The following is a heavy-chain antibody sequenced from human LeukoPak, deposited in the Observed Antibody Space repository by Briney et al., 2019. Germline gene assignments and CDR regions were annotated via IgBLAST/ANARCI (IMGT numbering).Heavy chain of an antibody. CDR3: ARLSAYSSTYLDQ. Sequence: SETLSLTCTVSGGSISSYYWSWIRQPPGKGLEWIGYIYYSGSTNYNPSLKSRVTISVDTSKNQFSLRVRSLTAADTAIYYCARLSAYSSTYLDQWGQGTLVTVSS. CDR1: GGSISSYY. D-gene: IGHD2-21*01. CDR2: IYYSGST. J-gene: IGHJ4*02. V-gene: IGHV4-59*08.